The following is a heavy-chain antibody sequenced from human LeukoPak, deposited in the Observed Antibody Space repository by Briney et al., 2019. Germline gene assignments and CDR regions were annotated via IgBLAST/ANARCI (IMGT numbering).Heavy chain of an antibody. V-gene: IGHV1-3*04. J-gene: IGHJ4*02. CDR3: ARDRAMADY. CDR2: ISTGNGNT. Sequence: GASVKVSCKASGYIFTSYPIHWVRQAPGQRLEWMGWISTGNGNTKYSQKFEGRVTVTRDTSATAAYMELSSLRSEDTAVYYCARDRAMADYWGQGTLVTVSS. D-gene: IGHD5-18*01. CDR1: GYIFTSYP.